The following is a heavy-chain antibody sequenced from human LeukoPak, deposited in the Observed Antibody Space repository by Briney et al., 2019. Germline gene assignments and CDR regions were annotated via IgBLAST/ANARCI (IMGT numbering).Heavy chain of an antibody. CDR1: GYTFTSYA. CDR2: INTNTGNP. V-gene: IGHV7-4-1*02. D-gene: IGHD2-21*02. Sequence: ASVKVSCKASGYTFTSYAMNWVRQAPGQGLEWMGWINTNTGNPTYAQGFTGRFVFSLDTSVSTAYLQIRSLKAEDTAVYYCARDRAYCGGDCYWGTDAFDIWGQGTMVTVSS. J-gene: IGHJ3*02. CDR3: ARDRAYCGGDCYWGTDAFDI.